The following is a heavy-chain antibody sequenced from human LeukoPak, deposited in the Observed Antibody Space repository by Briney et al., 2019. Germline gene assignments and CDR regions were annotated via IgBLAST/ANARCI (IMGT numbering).Heavy chain of an antibody. CDR3: ARDGDTMVRGVIKN. CDR2: ISAYNGNT. D-gene: IGHD3-10*01. J-gene: IGHJ4*02. Sequence: ASVKVSCKASGYTFNSYGIGWVRQAPGQGLEWMGWISAYNGNTNYAQKLQGRVTMTTDTSTSTAYMELRSLRSDDTAVYYCARDGDTMVRGVIKNWGQGTLVTVSS. CDR1: GYTFNSYG. V-gene: IGHV1-18*01.